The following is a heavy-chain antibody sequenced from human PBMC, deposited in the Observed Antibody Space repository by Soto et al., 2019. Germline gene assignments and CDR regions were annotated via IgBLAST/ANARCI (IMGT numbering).Heavy chain of an antibody. J-gene: IGHJ4*02. CDR3: ARASPSIVATIPLGY. CDR2: ISAYNGNT. CDR1: GYTFTSYG. D-gene: IGHD5-12*01. Sequence: QVQLVQSGAEVKKPGASVKVSRKASGYTFTSYGISWVRQAPGQGLEWMGWISAYNGNTNYAQKLQGRVTMTTDTSTSTAYMELRSLRSDDTAVYYCARASPSIVATIPLGYWGQGTLVTVSS. V-gene: IGHV1-18*01.